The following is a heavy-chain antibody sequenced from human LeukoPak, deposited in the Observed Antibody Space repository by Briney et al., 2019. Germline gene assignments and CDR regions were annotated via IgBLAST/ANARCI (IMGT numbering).Heavy chain of an antibody. CDR1: GYSLTSYW. D-gene: IGHD4-17*01. CDR2: IYPGDSDT. J-gene: IGHJ4*02. Sequence: GESLKISCKGSGYSLTSYWIGWVRQLPGKGLEWMGIIYPGDSDTRYSPSFQGQATISADKSISTAYLQWSSLKASDTAMYYCARHAVTTRFNYFDYWGQGTLVTVSS. V-gene: IGHV5-51*01. CDR3: ARHAVTTRFNYFDY.